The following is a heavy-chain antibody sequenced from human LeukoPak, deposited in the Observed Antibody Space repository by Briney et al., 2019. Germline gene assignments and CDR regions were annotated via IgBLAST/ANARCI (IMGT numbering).Heavy chain of an antibody. CDR1: GGSISSGDYY. CDR2: IYYSGST. D-gene: IGHD1-14*01. V-gene: IGHV4-30-4*01. Sequence: SKTLSLTCTVSGGSISSGDYYWSWIRQPPGKGLEWIGYIYYSGSTYYNPSLKSRVTISVDTSKNQFSLKLSSVTAADTAVYYCASGTGYWYFDLWGRGTLVTVSS. J-gene: IGHJ2*01. CDR3: ASGTGYWYFDL.